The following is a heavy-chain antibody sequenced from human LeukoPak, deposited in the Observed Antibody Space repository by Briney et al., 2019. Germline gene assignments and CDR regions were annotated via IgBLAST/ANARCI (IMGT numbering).Heavy chain of an antibody. V-gene: IGHV4-4*02. CDR1: GGSISSSNW. D-gene: IGHD6-19*01. Sequence: PSGTLSLTCAVSGGSISSSNWWSWVRQPPGKGLEWIGEIYHSGSTNYNPSLKGRVTISVDKSKNQFSLKLSSVTAADTAVYYCARGSSGWDYFDYWGQGTLVTVSS. CDR2: IYHSGST. CDR3: ARGSSGWDYFDY. J-gene: IGHJ4*02.